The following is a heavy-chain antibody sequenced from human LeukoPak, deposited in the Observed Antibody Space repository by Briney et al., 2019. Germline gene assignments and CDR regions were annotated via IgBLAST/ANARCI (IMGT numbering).Heavy chain of an antibody. Sequence: PGRSLRLSCTASGFTFGDFAMSWVRQAPGKGLEWVSVIYSGGSTYYADSVKGRFTISRDNSKNTLYLQMNSLRAEDTAVYYCASGPDIVVVPAAIPVVDYWGQGTLVTVSS. D-gene: IGHD2-2*02. CDR1: GFTFGDFA. CDR2: IYSGGST. V-gene: IGHV3-53*01. J-gene: IGHJ4*02. CDR3: ASGPDIVVVPAAIPVVDY.